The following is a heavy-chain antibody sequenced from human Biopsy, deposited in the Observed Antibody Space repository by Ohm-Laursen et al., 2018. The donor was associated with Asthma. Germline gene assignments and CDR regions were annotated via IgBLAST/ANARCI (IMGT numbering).Heavy chain of an antibody. CDR1: GFTFSSYW. CDR2: INSDGSST. CDR3: ARGPAWQQLDN. V-gene: IGHV3-74*01. Sequence: SLRLSCSASGFTFSSYWMHWVRQAPGKGLVWVSRINSDGSSTSYADSVKGRFTISRDSAKNTLYLEMNSLRAEDTAVYYCARGPAWQQLDNWGQGTLVTVSS. D-gene: IGHD6-13*01. J-gene: IGHJ4*02.